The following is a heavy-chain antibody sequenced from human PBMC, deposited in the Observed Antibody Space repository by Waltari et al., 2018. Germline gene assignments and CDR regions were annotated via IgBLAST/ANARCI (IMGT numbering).Heavy chain of an antibody. Sequence: EVQLVESGGGLVQPGGSLRLSCAASGFTFSTYWMHWVRQAPGKGLEWVGNIKPDGSEKYHVDSVKGRFTISRDNAKNSLYLQMNSLRVEDTAVYYCTKDPRRVDYWGQGTQVTVSS. CDR1: GFTFSTYW. J-gene: IGHJ4*02. V-gene: IGHV3-7*04. CDR3: TKDPRRVDY. CDR2: IKPDGSEK. D-gene: IGHD1-1*01.